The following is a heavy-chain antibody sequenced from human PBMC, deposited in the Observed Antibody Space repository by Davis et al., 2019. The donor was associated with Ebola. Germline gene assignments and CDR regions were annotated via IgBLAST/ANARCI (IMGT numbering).Heavy chain of an antibody. V-gene: IGHV3-48*04. D-gene: IGHD2/OR15-2a*01. CDR3: ARTPFVSFGMDV. Sequence: GGSLRLSCAASGFPFSSYSMSWVRQAPGKGLEWVAYISSSSSTVYYADSVKGRFTISRDNAKNSLYLQMNSLRAEDTAVYYCARTPFVSFGMDVWGQGTTVTVSS. J-gene: IGHJ6*02. CDR2: ISSSSSTV. CDR1: GFPFSSYS.